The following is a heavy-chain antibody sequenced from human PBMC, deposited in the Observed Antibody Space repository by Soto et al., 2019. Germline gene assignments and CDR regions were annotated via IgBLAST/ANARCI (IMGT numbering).Heavy chain of an antibody. Sequence: ASVKVSCKASGGTFSSYAISWVRQAPGQGLEWMGGIIPIFGTANYAQKFQGRVTITADESTSTAYMELSSLRSEDTAVYYCARLGGSYYGTDAFDIWGQGTMVTVSS. CDR3: ARLGGSYYGTDAFDI. J-gene: IGHJ3*02. D-gene: IGHD1-26*01. V-gene: IGHV1-69*13. CDR2: IIPIFGTA. CDR1: GGTFSSYA.